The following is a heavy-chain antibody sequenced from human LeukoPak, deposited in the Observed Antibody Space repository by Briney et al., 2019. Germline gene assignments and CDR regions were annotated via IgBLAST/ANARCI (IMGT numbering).Heavy chain of an antibody. J-gene: IGHJ6*02. D-gene: IGHD1-14*01. V-gene: IGHV4-59*01. Sequence: SETLSLTCTVSGVSIGTYYWSWIRQPPGKGLEWIGYIYYSGSTNYNPSLKSRVTISVDTSKNQFSLKLSSVTAADTAVYYCARETTDVGYYYGMDVWGQGTTVTVSS. CDR1: GVSIGTYY. CDR3: ARETTDVGYYYGMDV. CDR2: IYYSGST.